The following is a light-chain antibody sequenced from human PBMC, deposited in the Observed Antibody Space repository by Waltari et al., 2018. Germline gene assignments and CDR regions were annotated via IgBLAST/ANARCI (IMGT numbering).Light chain of an antibody. CDR2: RVS. CDR1: QSLVSSDGNTY. Sequence: VVMTQSPLSLPVTLGQPDTISCRSSQSLVSSDGNTYFNWFQQRPGQSPRRLFYRVSSRDSGVPDRFSGSGSGSDFSLRISRVEAEDVGVYYCMQGSHWPWTFGQGTKVEIK. V-gene: IGKV2-30*01. CDR3: MQGSHWPWT. J-gene: IGKJ1*01.